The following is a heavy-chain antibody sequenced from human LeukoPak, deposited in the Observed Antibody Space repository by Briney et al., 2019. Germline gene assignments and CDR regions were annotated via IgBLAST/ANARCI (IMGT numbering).Heavy chain of an antibody. CDR1: GYTFTGYY. Sequence: ASVKVSCKASGYTFTGYYMHWVRQAPGQGLEWMGWINPNSGGTNYAQKFQGRVTMTRDTSISTAYMELSRLRSDDTAVYYCARVTMVRGVTLNMDVWGKGTTGTVSS. CDR2: INPNSGGT. D-gene: IGHD3-10*01. V-gene: IGHV1-2*02. CDR3: ARVTMVRGVTLNMDV. J-gene: IGHJ6*03.